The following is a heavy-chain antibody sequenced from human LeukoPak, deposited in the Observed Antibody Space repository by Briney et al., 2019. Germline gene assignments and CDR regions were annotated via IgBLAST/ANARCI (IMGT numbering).Heavy chain of an antibody. CDR2: MNPNSGNT. CDR1: GYTFTSYD. D-gene: IGHD3-3*01. CDR3: ARSDITIFGVVIMPLDY. V-gene: IGHV1-8*01. J-gene: IGHJ4*02. Sequence: ASVKVSCKASGYTFTSYDINWVRQATGQGLEWMGWMNPNSGNTGYAQKFQGRVTMTRNTSISTAYMELSSLRSEDTAVYYCARSDITIFGVVIMPLDYWGQGTLVTVSS.